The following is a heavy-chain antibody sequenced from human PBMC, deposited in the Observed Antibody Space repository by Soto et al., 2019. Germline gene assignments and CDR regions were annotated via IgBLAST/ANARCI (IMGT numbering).Heavy chain of an antibody. J-gene: IGHJ4*02. CDR3: ARDYGDY. CDR1: GFTFSRYW. D-gene: IGHD3-10*01. CDR2: IKQDGSEK. V-gene: IGHV3-7*01. Sequence: EVQLVESGGGLVQPGGSLRLSCAASGFTFSRYWMIWVRQAPGKGLEWVANIKQDGSEKYYVDSVKGRFTISRDNAKNSLYLKMNSLRAEDTAVYYCARDYGDYWGQGTLSPSPQ.